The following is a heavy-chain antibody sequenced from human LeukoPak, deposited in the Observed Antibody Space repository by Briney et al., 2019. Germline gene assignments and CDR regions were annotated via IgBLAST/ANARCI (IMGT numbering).Heavy chain of an antibody. CDR2: INHSGST. V-gene: IGHV4-34*01. D-gene: IGHD2-21*02. Sequence: TSETLSLTCAVYGGSFSGYYWSWIRQPPGKGLEWIGEINHSGSTNYNPSLKSRVTISVDTSKNQFSLKLSSVTAADTAVYYCARGRRMVVTADEGFDDYWGQGTLVTVSS. CDR1: GGSFSGYY. J-gene: IGHJ4*02. CDR3: ARGRRMVVTADEGFDDY.